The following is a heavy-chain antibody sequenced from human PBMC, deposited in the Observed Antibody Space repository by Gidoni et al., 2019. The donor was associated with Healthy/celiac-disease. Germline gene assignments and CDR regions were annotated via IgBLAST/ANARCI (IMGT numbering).Heavy chain of an antibody. J-gene: IGHJ4*02. CDR1: GFPVSSNY. Sequence: EVQLVESGGGLIQPGGSLRLSGAASGFPVSSNYMSWVRQAPGKGLDWVSVIYSGGSTYYADSVKGRFTISRDNSKNTLYLQRNSLRAEDTAVYYCARSLPGAPLFDYWGQGTLVTVSS. CDR2: IYSGGST. D-gene: IGHD7-27*01. CDR3: ARSLPGAPLFDY. V-gene: IGHV3-53*01.